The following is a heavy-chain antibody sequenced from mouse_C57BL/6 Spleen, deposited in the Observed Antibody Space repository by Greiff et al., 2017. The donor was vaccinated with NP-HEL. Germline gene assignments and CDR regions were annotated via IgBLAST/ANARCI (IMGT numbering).Heavy chain of an antibody. D-gene: IGHD2-10*01. Sequence: VQLQQSGPELVKPGASVKISCKASGYAFSSSWMNWVKQRPGKGLEWIGRIYPGDGDTNYNGKFKGKATLTADKSSSTAYMQLSSLTSEDSAVYFCARSGLLGAMDYWGQGTSVTVSS. J-gene: IGHJ4*01. V-gene: IGHV1-82*01. CDR2: IYPGDGDT. CDR3: ARSGLLGAMDY. CDR1: GYAFSSSW.